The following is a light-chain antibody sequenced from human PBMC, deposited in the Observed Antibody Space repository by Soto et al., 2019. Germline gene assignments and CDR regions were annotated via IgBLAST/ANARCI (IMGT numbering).Light chain of an antibody. CDR3: QQYGSSPPWT. V-gene: IGKV3-20*01. J-gene: IGKJ3*01. CDR1: QSVSSSY. CDR2: GAS. Sequence: EIVLTQSPGTLSLSPGERATLSCRASQSVSSSYLAWYQQKPGQAARLLIYGASSRATGIPDRFSGSGSGTEVILTISRLEPEDFAVYYCQQYGSSPPWTFGPGTKVDIK.